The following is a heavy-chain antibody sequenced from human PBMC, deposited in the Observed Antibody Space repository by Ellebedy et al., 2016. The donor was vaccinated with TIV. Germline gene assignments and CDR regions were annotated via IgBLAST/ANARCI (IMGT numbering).Heavy chain of an antibody. Sequence: SETLSLTXAVYGGSFSGYYWSWIRQPPGKGLEWIGEINHSGSTNYNPSLKSRVTISVDTSKNQFSLKLSSVTAADTAVYYCASWRLVTRDAFDIWGQGTMVTVSS. D-gene: IGHD3-9*01. CDR1: GGSFSGYY. CDR2: INHSGST. V-gene: IGHV4-34*01. CDR3: ASWRLVTRDAFDI. J-gene: IGHJ3*02.